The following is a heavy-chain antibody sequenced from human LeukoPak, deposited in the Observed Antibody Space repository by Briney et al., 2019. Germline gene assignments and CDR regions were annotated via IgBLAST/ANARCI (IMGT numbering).Heavy chain of an antibody. CDR1: GGSIRSTSYY. Sequence: PSETLSLTCTVSGGSIRSTSYYWGWIRQPPGKGLERIGSIYYSGSTYYNPPLKSRVTISVDTSKNQFSLKLSSVIAADTAVYYCARDLYSSRTNDAFVIWGQGTMATVSS. CDR2: IYYSGST. J-gene: IGHJ3*02. D-gene: IGHD6-13*01. V-gene: IGHV4-39*07. CDR3: ARDLYSSRTNDAFVI.